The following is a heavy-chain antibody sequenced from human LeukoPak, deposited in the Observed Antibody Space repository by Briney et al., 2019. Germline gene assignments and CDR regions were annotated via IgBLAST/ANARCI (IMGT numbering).Heavy chain of an antibody. Sequence: AASVKLSCKASGYTFTSYGISWVRQASGQGLEWMAWISAYNGNTNYADKVQGRVTMTTDTSTSTAYMELRSLRSDDTAVYYCARVLPALPTTVVTLTAYYYYGMDVWGQGTTVTVSS. J-gene: IGHJ6*02. CDR1: GYTFTSYG. V-gene: IGHV1-18*01. CDR3: ARVLPALPTTVVTLTAYYYYGMDV. D-gene: IGHD4-23*01. CDR2: ISAYNGNT.